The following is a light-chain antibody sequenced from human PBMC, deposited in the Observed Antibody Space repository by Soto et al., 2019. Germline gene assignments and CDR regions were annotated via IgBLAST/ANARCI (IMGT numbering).Light chain of an antibody. Sequence: QPVLTQPPSVSGAPGQRVTISCSGSSSNIGAGYHVHWYQQLPGTAPKLLIYSNTNRPSGVPDRFSGSKSGPSASLAITGLQAEDEADYYCQSHDSSLSVVFGGGTKLTVL. CDR1: SSNIGAGYH. V-gene: IGLV1-40*01. J-gene: IGLJ2*01. CDR2: SNT. CDR3: QSHDSSLSVV.